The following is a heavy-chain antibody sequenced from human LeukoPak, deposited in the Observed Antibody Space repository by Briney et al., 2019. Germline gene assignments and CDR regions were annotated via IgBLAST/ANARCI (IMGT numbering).Heavy chain of an antibody. CDR2: INPNSGGT. CDR3: AREVKLAARPGYYYYYMDV. D-gene: IGHD6-6*01. CDR1: GYAFTGYY. V-gene: IGHV1-2*02. J-gene: IGHJ6*03. Sequence: SVKVSCKASGYAFTGYYMHWVRQAPGQGLEGVGWINPNSGGTNYAQKLQGRVTMTRDTSISTAYMELSRLRSDDTAVYYCAREVKLAARPGYYYYYMDVWGKGTTVTVSS.